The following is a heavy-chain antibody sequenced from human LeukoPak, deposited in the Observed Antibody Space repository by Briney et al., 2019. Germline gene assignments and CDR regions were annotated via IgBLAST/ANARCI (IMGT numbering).Heavy chain of an antibody. J-gene: IGHJ6*02. CDR1: GFTFSSYW. D-gene: IGHD6-19*01. V-gene: IGHV3-74*01. CDR3: AKAEQQWLVDYYGMDV. CDR2: INSDGSST. Sequence: GGSLRLSCAASGFTFSSYWMHWVRQAPGKGLVWVSRINSDGSSTSYADSVKGRFTISRDNAKNTLYLQMNSLRAEDTAVYYCAKAEQQWLVDYYGMDVWGQGTTVTVS.